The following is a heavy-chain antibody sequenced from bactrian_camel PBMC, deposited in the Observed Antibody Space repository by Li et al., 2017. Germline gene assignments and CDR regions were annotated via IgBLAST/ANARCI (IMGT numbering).Heavy chain of an antibody. Sequence: HVQLVESGGGLVQPGGSLRLSCVVSNDIGVTTCMAWFRQAPGKEREGVAAIGTGGGLPDYRDSVKGRFTISRDNAKNTLYLQLSSLKSEDTALYYCATALQSGGYGQYEYHFWGQGTQVTVS. V-gene: IGHV3S54*01. CDR2: IGTGGGLP. D-gene: IGHD3*01. CDR1: NDIGVTTC. J-gene: IGHJ4*01. CDR3: ATALQSGGYGQYEYHF.